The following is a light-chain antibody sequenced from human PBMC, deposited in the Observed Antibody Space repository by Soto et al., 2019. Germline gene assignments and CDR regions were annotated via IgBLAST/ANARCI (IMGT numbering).Light chain of an antibody. CDR1: SSNVGRYKY. CDR2: DVT. J-gene: IGLJ1*01. Sequence: QSVLTQPRSVSGSPGQSVTISCTGTSSNVGRYKYVSWYQHHPGKAPKLMIYDVTMRPSGVPDRFSGSKSGNTASLTISGLQAEDEADSCCCSYAGTYTYVFGTGTKVTVL. V-gene: IGLV2-11*01. CDR3: CSYAGTYTYV.